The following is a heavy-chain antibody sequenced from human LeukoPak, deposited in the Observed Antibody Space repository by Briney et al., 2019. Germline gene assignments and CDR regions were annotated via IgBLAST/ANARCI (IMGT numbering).Heavy chain of an antibody. V-gene: IGHV3-23*01. CDR3: AKDYYGEGTVY. CDR2: ISGSGGST. Sequence: GGSLRLSCAASGFTFSSFTMTWVRQAPGKGLEWVSAISGSGGSTYYADSVKGRFTISRDNSKNTLYLQMNSLRAEDTAVYYCAKDYYGEGTVYWGQGTLVTVSS. D-gene: IGHD4-17*01. CDR1: GFTFSSFT. J-gene: IGHJ4*02.